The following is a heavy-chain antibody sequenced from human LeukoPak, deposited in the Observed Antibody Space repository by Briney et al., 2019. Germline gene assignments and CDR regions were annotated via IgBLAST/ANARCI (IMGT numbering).Heavy chain of an antibody. CDR1: GYSFSTYT. J-gene: IGHJ4*02. Sequence: GASVKVSCKASGYSFSTYTMNWVRQAPGQRLEWMGWINAGNGNTKYSRKFQGRVTITRDTSASTAYMEMRSLRSEDTAVYYCAREIDRDDYNRFFDYWGQGTLVTVSS. D-gene: IGHD5-24*01. CDR3: AREIDRDDYNRFFDY. V-gene: IGHV1-3*01. CDR2: INAGNGNT.